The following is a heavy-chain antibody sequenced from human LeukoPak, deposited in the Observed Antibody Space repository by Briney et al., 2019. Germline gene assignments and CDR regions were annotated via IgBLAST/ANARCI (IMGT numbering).Heavy chain of an antibody. CDR1: GYTFTGYY. CDR2: INPNSGGT. CDR3: ARGGSSWYPPYYYYYGMDV. Sequence: GASVKVSCKASGYTFTGYYMHWGRQAPGQGVEGMGWINPNSGGTNYAQKLQGWVTMTRDTSISTAYMELRRLRSDDTAVYYCARGGSSWYPPYYYYYGMDVWGKGTTVTVSS. J-gene: IGHJ6*04. V-gene: IGHV1-2*04. D-gene: IGHD6-13*01.